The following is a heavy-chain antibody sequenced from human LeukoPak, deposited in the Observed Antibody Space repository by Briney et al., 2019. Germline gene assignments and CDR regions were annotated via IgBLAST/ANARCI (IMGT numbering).Heavy chain of an antibody. Sequence: SETLSLTCTVSGGSVSSGTYYWSWIRQPPGKGLEWIAYMYYSGSTNYNPSLKSRVTISIDTPKNQFSLKLSSVTAADSAVYFCARCYCTGAVCPDGFDIWGQGTMVTVSS. V-gene: IGHV4-61*01. CDR3: ARCYCTGAVCPDGFDI. CDR1: GGSVSSGTYY. CDR2: MYYSGST. D-gene: IGHD2-8*02. J-gene: IGHJ3*02.